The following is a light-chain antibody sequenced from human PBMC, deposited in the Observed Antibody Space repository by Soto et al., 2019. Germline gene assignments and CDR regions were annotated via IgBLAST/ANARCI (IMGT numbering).Light chain of an antibody. Sequence: DIQMIQSPSSLSASVGDRVTITCRASRSISSYLNWYQQRPGTAPKLLIYAASTLQTGAPSRFSGSGSGTDFTLTISSLQSEDFAVYYCQQYNNWPPTFGQGTRLEIK. CDR3: QQYNNWPPT. CDR1: RSISSY. J-gene: IGKJ5*01. CDR2: AAS. V-gene: IGKV1-39*01.